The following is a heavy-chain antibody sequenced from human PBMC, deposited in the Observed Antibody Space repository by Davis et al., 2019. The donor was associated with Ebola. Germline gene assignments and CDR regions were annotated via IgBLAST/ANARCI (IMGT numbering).Heavy chain of an antibody. CDR1: GFTFSSYS. CDR3: ARGYSYGTYYYYGMDV. V-gene: IGHV3-48*02. D-gene: IGHD5-18*01. J-gene: IGHJ6*02. Sequence: GESLKISCEASGFTFSSYSMNWVRQAPGKGLEWVSYISSSSNSIYYADSVKGRFTISRDNAKNSLYLQMNSLRDEDTAVYYCARGYSYGTYYYYGMDVWGQGTMVTVSS. CDR2: ISSSSNSI.